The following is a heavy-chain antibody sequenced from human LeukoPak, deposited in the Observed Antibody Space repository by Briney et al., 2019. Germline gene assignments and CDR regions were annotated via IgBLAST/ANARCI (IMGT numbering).Heavy chain of an antibody. V-gene: IGHV4-39*01. D-gene: IGHD5-18*01. CDR3: ARHEWIQLPDAFDI. J-gene: IGHJ3*02. CDR1: GGSISSSSYY. Sequence: PSETLSLTCTVSGGSISSSSYYWGWIRQPPGKGLEWIGSIYYSGSTYYNPSLKSRVTISVDTSKNQFSLKLSSVTAADTAVYYCARHEWIQLPDAFDIWGQGTMVTVSS. CDR2: IYYSGST.